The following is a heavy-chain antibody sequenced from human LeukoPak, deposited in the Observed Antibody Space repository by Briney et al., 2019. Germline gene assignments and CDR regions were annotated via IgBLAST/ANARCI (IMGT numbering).Heavy chain of an antibody. V-gene: IGHV3-7*01. J-gene: IGHJ4*02. CDR2: IKQDGSEK. CDR3: ARDSNRWGREFDY. D-gene: IGHD2-21*02. Sequence: PGGSLRLSCAASGFTFSTYWMSWVRQAPGKGLEWVASIKQDGSEKYYVDSVKGRFTISRDNAKNTLYLQMNSLRAEDTAVYYCARDSNRWGREFDYWGQGTLVTVSS. CDR1: GFTFSTYW.